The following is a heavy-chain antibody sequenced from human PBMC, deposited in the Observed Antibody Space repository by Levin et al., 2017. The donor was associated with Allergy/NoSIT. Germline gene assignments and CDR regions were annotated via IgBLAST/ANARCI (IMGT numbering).Heavy chain of an antibody. D-gene: IGHD6-13*01. Sequence: GGSLRLSCAASGFTFSSYSMNWVRQAPGKGLEWVSSISSSSSYISYADSLKGRFTISRDNAKNSLFLQMNSLRAEDTAVYYCARGRIASDYWGQGTLVTVSS. CDR3: ARGRIASDY. CDR1: GFTFSSYS. J-gene: IGHJ4*02. CDR2: ISSSSSYI. V-gene: IGHV3-21*01.